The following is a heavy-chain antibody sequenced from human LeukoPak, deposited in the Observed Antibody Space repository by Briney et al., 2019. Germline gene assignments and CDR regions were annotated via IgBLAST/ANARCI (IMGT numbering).Heavy chain of an antibody. V-gene: IGHV3-7*01. Sequence: GGSLRLPCAASGFTFSSYGMSWVRQAPGKGLEWVANIRYDGSEKYYVDSVKGRFTISRDNAKNSLYLQMNSLTAEDTAVYYCAKSGLNRFDYWGQGTLVTVSS. CDR3: AKSGLNRFDY. CDR1: GFTFSSYG. D-gene: IGHD2-15*01. J-gene: IGHJ4*02. CDR2: IRYDGSEK.